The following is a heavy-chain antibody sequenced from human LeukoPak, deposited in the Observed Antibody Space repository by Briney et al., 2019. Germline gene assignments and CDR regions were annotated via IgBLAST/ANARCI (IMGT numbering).Heavy chain of an antibody. CDR2: IYSSGST. D-gene: IGHD6-19*01. Sequence: SETLSLTCTVSGGSISGYSWSWIRQPAGKGLEWIGRIYSSGSTNYNPSLKSRVTISVDTSKNQFSLKLSSVTAADTAVYYCARMGRSGGVYWGQGTLVTVSS. V-gene: IGHV4-4*07. CDR1: GGSISGYS. CDR3: ARMGRSGGVY. J-gene: IGHJ4*02.